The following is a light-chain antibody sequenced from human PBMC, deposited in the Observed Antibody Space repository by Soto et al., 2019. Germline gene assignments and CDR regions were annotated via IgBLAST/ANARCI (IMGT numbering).Light chain of an antibody. V-gene: IGLV1-44*01. J-gene: IGLJ2*01. CDR1: TSNIGGNT. CDR3: XAWDDSLNAVT. Sequence: QSVLTQPPSASGTPGQRVTISCSGSTSNIGGNTVNWYQQLPGTAPKLLIYSNNQRPSGVPDRFSGSKSGTSASLAISRLXXXXXXXXXXXAWDDSLNAVTFGGGTKLTVL. CDR2: SNN.